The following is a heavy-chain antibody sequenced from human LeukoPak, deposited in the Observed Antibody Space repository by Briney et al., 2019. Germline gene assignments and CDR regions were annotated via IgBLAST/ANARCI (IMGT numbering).Heavy chain of an antibody. CDR1: GFTFSRYA. D-gene: IGHD3-10*01. V-gene: IGHV3-64D*06. CDR3: VKDSSSGSYFDY. Sequence: GGSLRLSCSASGFTFSRYAMHWVRQAPGQGLEYVSAISSNGGSTYYADSVKGRFTISRDNSRNTMHLQMSSLRVEDTAVYYCVKDSSSGSYFDYWGQGTLVTVSS. CDR2: ISSNGGST. J-gene: IGHJ4*02.